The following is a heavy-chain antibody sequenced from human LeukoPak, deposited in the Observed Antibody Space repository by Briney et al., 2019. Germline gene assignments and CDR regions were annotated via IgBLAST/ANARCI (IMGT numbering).Heavy chain of an antibody. CDR2: IRYDGSNK. Sequence: GGSLRLPCAASGFTFSSYGMHWVRQAPGKVLEWVAFIRYDGSNKYYADSVKGRFTISRDNSKNTLYLQMNSLRAEDTAVYYCAKDKVPYSSGWYQQDSWSQGTLVTVSS. D-gene: IGHD6-19*01. J-gene: IGHJ4*02. CDR1: GFTFSSYG. CDR3: AKDKVPYSSGWYQQDS. V-gene: IGHV3-30*02.